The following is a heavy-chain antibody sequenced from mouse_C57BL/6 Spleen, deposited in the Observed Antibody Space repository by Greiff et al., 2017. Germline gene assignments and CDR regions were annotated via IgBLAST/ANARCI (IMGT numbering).Heavy chain of an antibody. J-gene: IGHJ4*01. CDR1: GYTFTSYW. CDR3: ARLGYYGSRGYYAMDY. CDR2: INPSNGGT. D-gene: IGHD1-1*01. Sequence: QVQLQQPGTELVKPGASVKLSCKASGYTFTSYWMHWVKQRPGQGLEWIGNINPSNGGTNYNEKFKSKATLTVDKSSSTAYMQLSSLTSEDSAVYYCARLGYYGSRGYYAMDYWGQGTSVTVSS. V-gene: IGHV1-53*01.